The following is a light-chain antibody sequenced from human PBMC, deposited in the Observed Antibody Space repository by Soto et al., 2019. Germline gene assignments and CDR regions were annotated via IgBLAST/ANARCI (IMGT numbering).Light chain of an antibody. J-gene: IGKJ4*01. CDR1: QSVSSY. CDR2: DAS. Sequence: EIVLTQSPATLSLSPGEGATLSWRASQSVSSYLAWYQQKPGQAPRLLIYDASNRATGIPARVTGSGSLTDFTLTISSREPEDFAVYYCQQRSNWPKTFGGGTKVDI. CDR3: QQRSNWPKT. V-gene: IGKV3-11*01.